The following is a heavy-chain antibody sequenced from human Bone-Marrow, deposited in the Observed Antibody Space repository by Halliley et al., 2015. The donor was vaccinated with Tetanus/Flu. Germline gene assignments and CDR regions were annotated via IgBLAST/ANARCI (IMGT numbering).Heavy chain of an antibody. CDR2: DGDIT. Sequence: DGDITYHADSAKGRFTISRDNSKNPLYLQMNSLRAEDTALYYGAKGGAADILGTKWDWYFDNWGQGTLVTVSS. J-gene: IGHJ4*02. CDR3: AKGGAADILGTKWDWYFDN. D-gene: IGHD5-12*01. V-gene: IGHV3-43*01.